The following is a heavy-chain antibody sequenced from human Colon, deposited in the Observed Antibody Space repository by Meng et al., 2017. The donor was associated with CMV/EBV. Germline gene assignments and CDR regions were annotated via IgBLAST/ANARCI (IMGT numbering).Heavy chain of an antibody. J-gene: IGHJ6*02. CDR2: ISWNSVTI. D-gene: IGHD3-10*01. CDR3: AKEYYYGSGSYSRRSYGMDV. V-gene: IGHV3-9*01. Sequence: SLKISCAASGFTFDDYAMHWVRQAPGKGLEWVSGISWNSVTIGYADSVKGRFTISRDNAKNSLYLQMNSLRAEDTALYYCAKEYYYGSGSYSRRSYGMDVWGQGTTVTVSS. CDR1: GFTFDDYA.